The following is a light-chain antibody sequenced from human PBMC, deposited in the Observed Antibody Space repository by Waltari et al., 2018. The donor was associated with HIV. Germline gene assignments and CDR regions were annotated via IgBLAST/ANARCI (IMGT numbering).Light chain of an antibody. CDR3: ASFTGDDTLL. CDR1: DRDFGLYNF. Sequence: SAVTQPASVSGLPGQSITISCTGGDRDFGLYNFVSWYQQHPGRVPSLILYDVDRRDPGISERCSGSRSGPTASLNISRLRAEDEADYYCASFTGDDTLLFGGGTKVTVL. J-gene: IGLJ3*02. CDR2: DVD. V-gene: IGLV2-14*03.